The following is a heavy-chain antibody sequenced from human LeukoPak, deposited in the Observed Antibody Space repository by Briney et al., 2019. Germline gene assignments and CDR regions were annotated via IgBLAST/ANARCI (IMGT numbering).Heavy chain of an antibody. J-gene: IGHJ4*02. V-gene: IGHV3-23*01. Sequence: GGSLRLSCVASGFTFSSNVMIWVRQAPGKGLEWVSSIPASGGSTYYADSVKGRFTISRDNSKNTLYLQMNSLRAEDTAVYYCAKNRIDGDSYYYFDYWGQGTLVTVSS. CDR3: AKNRIDGDSYYYFDY. D-gene: IGHD2-21*02. CDR1: GFTFSSNV. CDR2: IPASGGST.